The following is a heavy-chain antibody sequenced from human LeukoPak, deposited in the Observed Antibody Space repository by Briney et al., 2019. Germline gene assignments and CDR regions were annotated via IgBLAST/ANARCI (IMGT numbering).Heavy chain of an antibody. CDR3: ARGSRYYYMDV. V-gene: IGHV4-34*01. CDR1: GGSFSGYY. Sequence: SETLSLTCAVYGGSFSGYYWSWIRQPPGKGLEWIGEINHSGSTNYNPSLKSRVTISVDTSKNQSSLKLSSVTAADTAVYYCARGSRYYYMDVWGKGTTVTVSS. J-gene: IGHJ6*03. CDR2: INHSGST.